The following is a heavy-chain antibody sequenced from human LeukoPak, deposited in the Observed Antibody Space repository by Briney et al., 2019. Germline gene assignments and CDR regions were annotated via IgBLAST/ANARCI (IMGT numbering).Heavy chain of an antibody. V-gene: IGHV4-39*01. D-gene: IGHD2-8*02. CDR3: ASGRYTRGFADYYLDV. Sequence: PSETLSLTCTVSGGSISSSTYYWGWIRQPPGKGLECIGSMYNSGSAYYNPSLKSRVTISVDTSNNQFSLKLSSVTAADTAVYYCASGRYTRGFADYYLDVGGEGTTVTVSS. J-gene: IGHJ6*03. CDR1: GGSISSSTYY. CDR2: MYNSGSA.